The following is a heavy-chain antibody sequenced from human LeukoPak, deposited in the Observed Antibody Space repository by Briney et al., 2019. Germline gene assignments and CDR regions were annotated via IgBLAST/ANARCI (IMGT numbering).Heavy chain of an antibody. CDR2: IYYRGNT. D-gene: IGHD2-8*02. V-gene: IGHV4-59*02. J-gene: IGHJ2*01. Sequence: SETLSLTCTVSGDSVSIYYWSWSRQPPGKGLEWIGYIYYRGNTNYNPSLKSRVTISVDTSKNQFSLKLSSVTAADTAVYYCARGVLISWYFDLWGRGTLVTVSS. CDR3: ARGVLISWYFDL. CDR1: GDSVSIYY.